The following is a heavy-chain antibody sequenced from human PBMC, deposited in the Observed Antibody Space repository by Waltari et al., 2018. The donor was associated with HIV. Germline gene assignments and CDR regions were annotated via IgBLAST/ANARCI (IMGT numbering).Heavy chain of an antibody. CDR3: ARDTSFWSSPDLDAFDI. V-gene: IGHV3-21*01. CDR1: GFTFSRYS. Sequence: EVQLVESGGGLVKPGGSLRLSYAAYGFTFSRYSVTWVSQAPGKGLEWVASISSRSSYIYYADSVKGRFTISRDNAKNSLYLQMNSLRAEDTAVYYCARDTSFWSSPDLDAFDIWGQGTMVTVSS. CDR2: ISSRSSYI. D-gene: IGHD3-3*01. J-gene: IGHJ3*02.